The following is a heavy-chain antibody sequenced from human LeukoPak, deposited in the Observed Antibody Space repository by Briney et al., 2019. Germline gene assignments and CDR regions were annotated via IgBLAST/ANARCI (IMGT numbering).Heavy chain of an antibody. CDR2: VYYSGIT. Sequence: SETLFLTCIVSGGSMSSRSWNWLRQAPGKGLEWIGYVYYSGITKYNPSLNSRVTLSLDTSKNQFSLTVTSVTAADTALYYCARCNSGYDGYFDLWGRGILVSVSS. CDR3: ARCNSGYDGYFDL. J-gene: IGHJ2*01. D-gene: IGHD5-12*01. V-gene: IGHV4-59*11. CDR1: GGSMSSRS.